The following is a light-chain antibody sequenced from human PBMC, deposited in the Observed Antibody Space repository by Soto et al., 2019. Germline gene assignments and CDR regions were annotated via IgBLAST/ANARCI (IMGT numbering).Light chain of an antibody. CDR1: NSNIGTNT. CDR3: AAWDDSLNGVL. J-gene: IGLJ2*01. CDR2: NNS. V-gene: IGLV1-44*01. Sequence: QPVLTQPTSASGTPGQRVTISCSGRNSNIGTNTVAWYQQFPGTAPKLLIYNNSQRPSGVPDRFSGSKSGTSASLAISGLQSEDEADYYCAAWDDSLNGVLIGGGTQLTVL.